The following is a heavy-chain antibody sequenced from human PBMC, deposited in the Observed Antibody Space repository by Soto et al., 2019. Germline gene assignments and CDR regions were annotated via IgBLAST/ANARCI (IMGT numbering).Heavy chain of an antibody. V-gene: IGHV1-69*02. Sequence: QVQLVQSGAEVKKPGSSVKVSCKASGGTFSSYTISWVRQAPGQGLEWMGRIIPILGIANYAQKFQGRVTITADKSTSTAYMELSSLRSEDTAXYXXXXXXSMDVWGQGTTVTVSS. CDR2: IIPILGIA. CDR3: XXXXSMDV. CDR1: GGTFSSYT. J-gene: IGHJ6*02.